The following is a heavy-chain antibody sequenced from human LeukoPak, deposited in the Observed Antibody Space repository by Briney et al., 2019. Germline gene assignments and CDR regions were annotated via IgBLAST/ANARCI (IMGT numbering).Heavy chain of an antibody. CDR1: GGSFSGYY. Sequence: SETLPLTCAVYGGSFSGYYWSWVRQPPGKGLEWIGEINHSGSTNYNPSLKSRVTISVDTSKNQFSLKLSSVTAADTAVYYCARGDSSSWYYFDYWGQGTLVTVSS. V-gene: IGHV4-34*01. CDR2: INHSGST. D-gene: IGHD6-13*01. CDR3: ARGDSSSWYYFDY. J-gene: IGHJ4*02.